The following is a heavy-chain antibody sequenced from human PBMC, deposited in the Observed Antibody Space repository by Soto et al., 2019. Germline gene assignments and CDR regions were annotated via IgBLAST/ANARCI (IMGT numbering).Heavy chain of an antibody. Sequence: PSETLSLTCTVSGGSISSGDYYWSWIRQPPGKGLEWIGYIYYSGSTYYNPSLKSRVTISVDTSKNQFSLKLSSVTAADTAVYYCARAAWSWSGYDGLFDYWGQGTLVTVSS. CDR3: ARAAWSWSGYDGLFDY. CDR2: IYYSGST. CDR1: GGSISSGDYY. J-gene: IGHJ4*02. V-gene: IGHV4-30-4*01. D-gene: IGHD3-3*01.